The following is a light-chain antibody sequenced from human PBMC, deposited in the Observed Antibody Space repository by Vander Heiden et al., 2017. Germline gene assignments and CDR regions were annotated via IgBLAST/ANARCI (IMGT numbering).Light chain of an antibody. CDR1: QSISSW. CDR2: DAS. V-gene: IGKV1-5*01. J-gene: IGKJ3*01. Sequence: DIQMTQSPSTLSASVGDRVTITCRASQSISSWLAWYQQKPGKAPKLLIYDASSLEGGVPSRFSGSGSGTEFTLTISSLQPDDFATYYCQQYNSYLFTFGPGTKVDIK. CDR3: QQYNSYLFT.